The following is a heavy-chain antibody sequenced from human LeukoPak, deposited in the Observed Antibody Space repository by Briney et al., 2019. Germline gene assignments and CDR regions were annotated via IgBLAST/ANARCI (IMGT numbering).Heavy chain of an antibody. V-gene: IGHV3-21*01. J-gene: IGHJ4*02. CDR1: GFTFSSYS. CDR3: ARDLYSFGGITIFGVVPY. D-gene: IGHD3-3*01. Sequence: GGSLGLSCAASGFTFSSYSMNWVRQAPGKGLEWVSSISSSSSYIYYADSVKGRFTISRDNAKNSLYLQMNSLRAEDTAVYYCARDLYSFGGITIFGVVPYWGQGTLVTVSS. CDR2: ISSSSSYI.